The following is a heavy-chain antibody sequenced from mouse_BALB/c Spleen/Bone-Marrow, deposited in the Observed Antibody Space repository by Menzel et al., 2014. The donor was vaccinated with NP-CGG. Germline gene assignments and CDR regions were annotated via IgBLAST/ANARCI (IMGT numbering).Heavy chain of an antibody. D-gene: IGHD2-14*01. V-gene: IGHV14-3*02. CDR1: GFNIKDTY. Sequence: VQLKESGAELVKPGASVKLSCTASGFNIKDTYMHWVKQRREQGLEWIGRIDPANGNTKYDPKFQGKATITADTSSNTAYLQLSSLTSEDTAVYYCASYYRYDRRFAYWGQGTLVTVSA. CDR2: IDPANGNT. J-gene: IGHJ3*01. CDR3: ASYYRYDRRFAY.